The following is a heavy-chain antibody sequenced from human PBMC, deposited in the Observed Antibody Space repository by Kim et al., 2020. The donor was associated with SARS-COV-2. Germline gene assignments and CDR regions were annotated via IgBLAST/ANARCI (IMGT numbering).Heavy chain of an antibody. V-gene: IGHV3-49*03. CDR1: GFTFGDYA. CDR2: IRSKAYGGTT. Sequence: GGSLRLSCTASGFTFGDYAMSWFRQAPGKGLEWVGFIRSKAYGGTTEYAASVKGRFTISRDDSKSIAYLQMNSLKTEDTAVYYCTRDRPAGYSANYGMDVWGQGTTVTVSS. J-gene: IGHJ6*02. CDR3: TRDRPAGYSANYGMDV. D-gene: IGHD2-15*01.